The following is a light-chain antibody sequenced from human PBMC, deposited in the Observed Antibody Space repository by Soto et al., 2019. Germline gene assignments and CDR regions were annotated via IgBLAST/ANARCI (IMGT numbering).Light chain of an antibody. Sequence: QSLLTHPASLSGSPGQSITISCAGTSSDIGGYNYVSWYQQHPGKAPKVMIYEVSNRPSGVSNRFSGSKSGNTASLTISGLQAEDEADYYCSSYTSSSTLYVFGSGTKVTVL. CDR3: SSYTSSSTLYV. J-gene: IGLJ1*01. CDR1: SSDIGGYNY. CDR2: EVS. V-gene: IGLV2-14*01.